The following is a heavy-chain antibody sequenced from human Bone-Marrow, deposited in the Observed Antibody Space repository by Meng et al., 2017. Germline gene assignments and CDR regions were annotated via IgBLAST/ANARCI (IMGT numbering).Heavy chain of an antibody. CDR2: MYHSGST. CDR3: SRAIATGNFGMGFFPY. D-gene: IGHD1-7*01. J-gene: IGHJ4*02. CDR1: GGFISSYD. V-gene: IGHV4-59*01. Sequence: QVQLPESCPGLRQPAAPLSVTFNVSGGFISSYDWSWIRQPQGQRLEWMGYMYHSGSTNYNPSLTSRVTMSLDTSKNQFSLKLSSVTAADTAVYYYSRAIATGNFGMGFFPYWAQGTLVTVSS.